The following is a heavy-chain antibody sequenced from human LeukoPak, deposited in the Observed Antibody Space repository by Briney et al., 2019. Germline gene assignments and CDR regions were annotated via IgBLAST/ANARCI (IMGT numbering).Heavy chain of an antibody. CDR3: ANRRGDWYFDL. D-gene: IGHD3-10*01. J-gene: IGHJ2*01. CDR2: IYYSGST. V-gene: IGHV4-59*01. Sequence: ESSETLSLTCTVSGVSISYYYWSWIRQPPGKGLEWIGHIYYSGSTNHNPSLKSRVTTSLDTSKNQFSLMLSSVTAADTAVYYCANRRGDWYFDLWGRGTLVTVSS. CDR1: GVSISYYY.